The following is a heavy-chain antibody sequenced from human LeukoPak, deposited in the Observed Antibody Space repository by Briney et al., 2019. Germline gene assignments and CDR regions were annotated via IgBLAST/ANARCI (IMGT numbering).Heavy chain of an antibody. Sequence: SETLSLTCTVSGGSVSSGSYYWSWIRQPPGKGLEWIGYIYYSGSTNYNPSPKSRVTISVDTSKNQFSLKLSSVTAADTAVYYCARTLIAAAGTGYYYYGMDVWGQGTTVTVSS. J-gene: IGHJ6*02. D-gene: IGHD6-13*01. CDR3: ARTLIAAAGTGYYYYGMDV. CDR2: IYYSGST. V-gene: IGHV4-61*01. CDR1: GGSVSSGSYY.